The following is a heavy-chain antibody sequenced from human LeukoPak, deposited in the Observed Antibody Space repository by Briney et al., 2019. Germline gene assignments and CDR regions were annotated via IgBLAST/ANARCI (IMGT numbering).Heavy chain of an antibody. V-gene: IGHV3-23*01. CDR1: GFTFRSYA. J-gene: IGHJ4*02. Sequence: GGSLRLSCAASGFTFRSYAMNWVRQAPGKGLEWVSVISGSGSSTYYADSVKGRFTISRDNSKNTLYLQMNSLRVEDTAIYYCAGYYGSGLLFDYWGQGTLVTVSS. CDR2: ISGSGSST. CDR3: AGYYGSGLLFDY. D-gene: IGHD3-10*01.